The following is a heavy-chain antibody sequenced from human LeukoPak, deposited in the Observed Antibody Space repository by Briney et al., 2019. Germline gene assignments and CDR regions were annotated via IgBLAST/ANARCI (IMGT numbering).Heavy chain of an antibody. J-gene: IGHJ4*02. D-gene: IGHD3-10*01. CDR3: ARLLWFGGVTHSFDY. Sequence: GASVKVSCKASGYTFTGYYMHWVRQAPGQGLEWMGWINPNSGGTDYAQKFQGRVTMTRDTSISTAYMELSRLRSDDTAVYYCARLLWFGGVTHSFDYWGQGTLVTVSS. CDR2: INPNSGGT. V-gene: IGHV1-2*02. CDR1: GYTFTGYY.